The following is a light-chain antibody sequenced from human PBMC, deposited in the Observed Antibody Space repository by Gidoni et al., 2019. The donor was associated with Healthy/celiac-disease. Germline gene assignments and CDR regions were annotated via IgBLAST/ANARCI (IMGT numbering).Light chain of an antibody. CDR2: GAS. J-gene: IGKJ3*01. Sequence: EIVLTQSPGTLSLSPGERATLSCRASQSVSSSYLAWYQPKPGQAPRLLIYGASSRATGIPDRFSGSGYGTDFTLTVSRLEPEDFAVYYCQQYGSYXPXAKGDIK. CDR3: QQYGS. V-gene: IGKV3-20*01. CDR1: QSVSSSY.